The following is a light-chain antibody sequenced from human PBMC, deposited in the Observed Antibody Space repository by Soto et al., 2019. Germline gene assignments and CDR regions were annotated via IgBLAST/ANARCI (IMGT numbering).Light chain of an antibody. V-gene: IGKV1-5*01. CDR2: DTS. CDR3: QQYNSFLGIT. Sequence: DIQMTQSPPTLSESIGDRFTITGRASQSFITWLAWYQQKPGKPPKVLIFDTSTLESGVPSRFSGSGSGTEFTLTISSLQPDDFATYYCQQYNSFLGITFGGGTKVEIK. CDR1: QSFITW. J-gene: IGKJ4*01.